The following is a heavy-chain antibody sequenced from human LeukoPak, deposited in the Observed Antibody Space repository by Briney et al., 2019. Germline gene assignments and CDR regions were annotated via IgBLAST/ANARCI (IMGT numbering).Heavy chain of an antibody. V-gene: IGHV3-7*01. CDR3: AGAMYGDYGGAFDI. D-gene: IGHD4-17*01. J-gene: IGHJ3*02. CDR2: IKQDGSEK. CDR1: GFTFSSYW. Sequence: GGSLRLSCAASGFTFSSYWMSWVRQAPGKGLEWVANIKQDGSEKYYVDSVKGRFTISRDNAKNSLYLQMNSLRAEDTAVYYCAGAMYGDYGGAFDIWGQGTMVTVSS.